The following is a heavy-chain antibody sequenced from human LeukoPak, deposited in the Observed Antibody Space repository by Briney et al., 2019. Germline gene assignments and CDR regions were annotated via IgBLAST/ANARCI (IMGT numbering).Heavy chain of an antibody. CDR1: GGSISSSSYY. CDR2: IYYSGST. J-gene: IGHJ4*02. V-gene: IGHV4-39*01. D-gene: IGHD3-10*01. CDR3: ARHEWVGGSGSSNFDY. Sequence: PSETLSLTCTVSGGSISSSSYYWGWIRQPPGKGLEWIGSIYYSGSTYYNPSLKSRVTISVDTSKNQFSLKLSSVTAADTAVYYCARHEWVGGSGSSNFDYWGQGTLVTVSS.